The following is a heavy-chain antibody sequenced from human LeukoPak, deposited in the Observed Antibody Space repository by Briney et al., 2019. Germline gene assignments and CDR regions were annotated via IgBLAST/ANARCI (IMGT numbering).Heavy chain of an antibody. Sequence: PGRSLRLSCRASGFTLGDYAMSWVRQAPGRGLEWVGFIRSKAYGGTTDYAASAKGRFTISRDDSKSIAYLQMNSLKTEDTAVYYCTSYYYDSSGYYPDYWGQGTLVTVSS. D-gene: IGHD3-22*01. J-gene: IGHJ4*02. V-gene: IGHV3-49*04. CDR1: GFTLGDYA. CDR2: IRSKAYGGTT. CDR3: TSYYYDSSGYYPDY.